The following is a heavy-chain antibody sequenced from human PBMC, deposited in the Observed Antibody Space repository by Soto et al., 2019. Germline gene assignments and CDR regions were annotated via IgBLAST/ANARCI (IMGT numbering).Heavy chain of an antibody. CDR3: AKDGKHIVVVTAIPEYFQH. CDR2: ISGSGGST. V-gene: IGHV3-23*01. Sequence: GRSHRLSCAASGFTFSSYAMSWVRQAPGKGLEWVSAISGSGGSTYYADSVKGRFTISRDNSKNTLYLQMNSLRAEDTAVYYCAKDGKHIVVVTAIPEYFQHWGQGTLVTVSS. D-gene: IGHD2-21*02. J-gene: IGHJ1*01. CDR1: GFTFSSYA.